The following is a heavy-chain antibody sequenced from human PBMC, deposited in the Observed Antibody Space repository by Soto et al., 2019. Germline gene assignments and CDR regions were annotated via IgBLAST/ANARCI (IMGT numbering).Heavy chain of an antibody. CDR2: IIPIFRIT. Sequence: QVQLVESGGGVVQPGRSLRLSCAAAGDTLSRHGISWVRQAPGQGLEWMGGIIPIFRITNYAQKFQGRLMITADESTRTAYMELSRLGSDDSAVYFCVRVRVGSIPLNYDMDVWGQGTTVTVS. J-gene: IGHJ6*02. CDR1: GDTLSRHG. D-gene: IGHD1-26*01. CDR3: VRVRVGSIPLNYDMDV. V-gene: IGHV1-69*01.